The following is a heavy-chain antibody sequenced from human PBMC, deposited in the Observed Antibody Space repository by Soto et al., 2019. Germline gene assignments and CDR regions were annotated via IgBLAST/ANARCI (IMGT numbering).Heavy chain of an antibody. J-gene: IGHJ4*02. CDR2: ISSEGSTI. V-gene: IGHV3-48*03. D-gene: IGHD2-21*02. CDR1: GFTFSTYE. CDR3: ARIGTVLTPDDS. Sequence: GGSLRLSCVGSGFTFSTYEMQWVRQAPGKGLEWVSYISSEGSTIFYGESVKGRFIVSRDNDRSSLYLQMNSLRVEDSGVYYCARIGTVLTPDDSWGQGTLVTVSS.